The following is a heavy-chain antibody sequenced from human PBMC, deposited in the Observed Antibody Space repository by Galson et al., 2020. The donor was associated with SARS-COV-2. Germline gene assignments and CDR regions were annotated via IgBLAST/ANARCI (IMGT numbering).Heavy chain of an antibody. J-gene: IGHJ6*02. CDR1: GGTFSSYA. Sequence: SVKVSCKASGGTFSSYAISWVRQAPGQGLEWMGGIIPIFGTANYAQQFQGRVTITADESTSTAYMELSSLRSEDTAVYYCARFGYGSGSFLDYYYYYGMDVWGQGTTVTVSS. V-gene: IGHV1-69*13. CDR3: ARFGYGSGSFLDYYYYYGMDV. D-gene: IGHD3-10*01. CDR2: IIPIFGTA.